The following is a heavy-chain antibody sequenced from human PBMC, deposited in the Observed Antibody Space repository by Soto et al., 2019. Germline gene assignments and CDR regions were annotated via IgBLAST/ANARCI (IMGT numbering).Heavy chain of an antibody. CDR1: GGSISSYY. V-gene: IGHV4-59*01. CDR2: IYYSGST. CDR3: ARAYGDYVFDY. Sequence: SETLSLSCTVAGGSISSYYGSWIRQPPGKGLEWIGYIYYSGSTNYNPSLKSRVTISVDTSKNQFSLKLSSVTAADTAVYYCARAYGDYVFDYWGQGTLVTVSS. D-gene: IGHD4-17*01. J-gene: IGHJ4*02.